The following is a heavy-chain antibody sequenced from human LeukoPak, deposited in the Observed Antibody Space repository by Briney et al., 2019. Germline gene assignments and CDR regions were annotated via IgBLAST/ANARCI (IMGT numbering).Heavy chain of an antibody. CDR2: ISYDGSNK. CDR3: ARDYQANYGSGSYSYYGMDV. Sequence: PGGSLRLSCAASGFTFSSYAMHWVRQAPGKGLEWVAVISYDGSNKYYADSVKGRFTISRDNSKNTLYLQMNSLRAEDTAVYYCARDYQANYGSGSYSYYGMDVWGQGTTVTVSS. V-gene: IGHV3-30*04. CDR1: GFTFSSYA. D-gene: IGHD3-10*01. J-gene: IGHJ6*02.